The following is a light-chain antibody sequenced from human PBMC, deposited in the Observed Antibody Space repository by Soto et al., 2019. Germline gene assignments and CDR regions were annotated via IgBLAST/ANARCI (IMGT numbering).Light chain of an antibody. CDR3: QAWDSSIGG. CDR1: KLGDKY. J-gene: IGLJ1*01. Sequence: SYELTQPPSVSVSPGQTASITCSGDKLGDKYACWYQQKPGQSPVLVIYQDSKRPSGIPERFSGSNSGNTATLTISGTQAMDEADYYCQAWDSSIGGFGTGTKLTVL. CDR2: QDS. V-gene: IGLV3-1*01.